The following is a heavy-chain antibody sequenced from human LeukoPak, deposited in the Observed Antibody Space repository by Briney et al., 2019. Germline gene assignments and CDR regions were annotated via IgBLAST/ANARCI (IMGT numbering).Heavy chain of an antibody. CDR3: AKVRSAYYCDY. Sequence: GRSLRLSCAASGFTFSSYAVHWVRQAPGKGLGWVAVISYDGSHKYYADSVKGRFTISRDNSKNTLFLQMNSLRAEDTAVYYCAKVRSAYYCDYWGQGTLVTVSS. D-gene: IGHD3-16*01. J-gene: IGHJ4*02. V-gene: IGHV3-30-3*01. CDR1: GFTFSSYA. CDR2: ISYDGSHK.